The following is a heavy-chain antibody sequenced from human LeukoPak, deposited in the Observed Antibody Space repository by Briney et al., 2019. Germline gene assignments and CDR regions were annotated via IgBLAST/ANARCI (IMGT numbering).Heavy chain of an antibody. D-gene: IGHD1-26*01. CDR2: INHSGST. CDR1: GGSFSGYY. Sequence: PSETLSLTCAVYGGSFSGYYWSWLRQPPGKGLEWIGEINHSGSTNYNPSLKSRVTISVDTSKNQFSLKLSSVTAADTAVYYCARDGVWWSRSFDYWGQGTLVTVSS. J-gene: IGHJ4*02. V-gene: IGHV4-34*01. CDR3: ARDGVWWSRSFDY.